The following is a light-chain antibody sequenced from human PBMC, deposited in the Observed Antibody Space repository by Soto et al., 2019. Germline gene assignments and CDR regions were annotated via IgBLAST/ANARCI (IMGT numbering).Light chain of an antibody. Sequence: EIVLTQSPGTLSLSPGEGATLSCRASQSVSSSYLAWYQQKPGQAPRLLIYGASSRATGIPDRFSGGGSGTDFTLTISRLDPEDLSVYYCQQYDNSPWTFGQGTKVEIK. V-gene: IGKV3-20*01. CDR1: QSVSSSY. CDR2: GAS. CDR3: QQYDNSPWT. J-gene: IGKJ1*01.